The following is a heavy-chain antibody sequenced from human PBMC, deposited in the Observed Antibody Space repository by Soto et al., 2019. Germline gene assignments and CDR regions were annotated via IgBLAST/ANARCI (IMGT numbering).Heavy chain of an antibody. CDR2: IYYSGST. D-gene: IGHD4-17*01. CDR1: GGSISSSSYY. CDR3: ASLWVTVTNVLRWFDP. J-gene: IGHJ5*02. V-gene: IGHV4-39*01. Sequence: QLQLQESGPGLVKPSETLSLTCTVSGGSISSSSYYWGWIRQPPGKGLEWIGSIYYSGSTYYNPSLKSRVTISVDTSKNQCALKLCSVTAADTAVYYCASLWVTVTNVLRWFDPWGQGTLVTVSS.